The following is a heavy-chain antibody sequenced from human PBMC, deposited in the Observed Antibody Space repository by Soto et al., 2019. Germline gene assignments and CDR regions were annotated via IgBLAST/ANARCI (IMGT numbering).Heavy chain of an antibody. CDR2: ISGSGGST. J-gene: IGHJ3*02. Sequence: GGSLRLSCAASGFTFSSYAMSWVRQAPGKGLEWVSAISGSGGSTYYADSVSGRFTISRDNSKNTLYLQMNSLSAEDTAVYYCAKDLNYDESSGYYRDDAFDIWGQGTMVTVSS. D-gene: IGHD3-22*01. CDR1: GFTFSSYA. CDR3: AKDLNYDESSGYYRDDAFDI. V-gene: IGHV3-23*01.